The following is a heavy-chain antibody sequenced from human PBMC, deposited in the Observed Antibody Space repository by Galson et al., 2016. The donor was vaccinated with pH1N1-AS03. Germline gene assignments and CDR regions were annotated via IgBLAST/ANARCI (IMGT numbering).Heavy chain of an antibody. CDR1: GFIFRNVW. CDR3: ARVQGGCSRTSCYQDP. D-gene: IGHD2-2*01. CDR2: VYRSGST. J-gene: IGHJ5*02. V-gene: IGHV4-4*02. Sequence: SLRLSCAASGFIFRNVWMTWVRQPPGKGLEWIGEVYRSGSTNYNPSLKSRVTMSLDKSKNQFSLKVNSVTAADTAIYYCARVQGGCSRTSCYQDPWGQGTLVTVSS.